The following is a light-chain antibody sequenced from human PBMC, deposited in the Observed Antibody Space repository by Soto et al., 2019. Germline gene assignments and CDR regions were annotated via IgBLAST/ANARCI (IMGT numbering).Light chain of an antibody. CDR2: AAS. CDR1: QGISTY. V-gene: IGKV1-39*01. Sequence: DIQMTHSPSSLSASVGDRLTITCRASQGISTYLNWYQQKPGKAPKLLIYAASTLQSGVPSRFSGSGSETDFTLTISSLQPEDFATYSCQQNYSATWTFGQGTKVDI. J-gene: IGKJ1*01. CDR3: QQNYSATWT.